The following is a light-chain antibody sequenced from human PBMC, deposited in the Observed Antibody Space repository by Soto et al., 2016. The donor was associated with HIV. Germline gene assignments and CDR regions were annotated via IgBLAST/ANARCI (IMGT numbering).Light chain of an antibody. CDR1: QSLLNSDGYNS. CDR3: MQTLQTHYT. CDR2: LGS. J-gene: IGKJ2*01. V-gene: IGKV2-28*01. Sequence: DIVMTQSPLSLPVIPGEPASISCGSSQSLLNSDGYNSLDWYLQKPGQSPQLLIYLGSNRASGVPDRFSGSYTGTDFTLKISRVEAEDVGIYYCMQTLQTHYTFGQGTQARDQT.